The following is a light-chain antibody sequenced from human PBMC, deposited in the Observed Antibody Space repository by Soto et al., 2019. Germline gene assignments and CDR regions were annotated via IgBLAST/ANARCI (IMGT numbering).Light chain of an antibody. CDR1: SSNIGAGYD. Sequence: QSVLTQPPSVSGAPGQRVTISCTGSSSNIGAGYDVHWYQQLPGTAPRLLISVNNKRPSGVPDRFSGSKSGTSASLAITGLRPEDEADYYCQSYDDTLSGSWVFGTGTKVTVL. J-gene: IGLJ1*01. CDR2: VNN. V-gene: IGLV1-40*01. CDR3: QSYDDTLSGSWV.